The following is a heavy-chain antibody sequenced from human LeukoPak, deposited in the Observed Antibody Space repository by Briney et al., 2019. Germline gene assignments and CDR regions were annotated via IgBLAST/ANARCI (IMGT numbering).Heavy chain of an antibody. CDR2: IYYSGST. J-gene: IGHJ5*02. Sequence: SETLSLTCTVSGGSISSYYWSWLRQPPGKGLEWIGYIYYSGSTNYNPSLKSRVTISVDTSKNQFSLKLSSVTAADTAVYYCARLWIRYSSSWYQGNWFDPWGQGTLVTVSS. CDR1: GGSISSYY. D-gene: IGHD6-13*01. V-gene: IGHV4-59*01. CDR3: ARLWIRYSSSWYQGNWFDP.